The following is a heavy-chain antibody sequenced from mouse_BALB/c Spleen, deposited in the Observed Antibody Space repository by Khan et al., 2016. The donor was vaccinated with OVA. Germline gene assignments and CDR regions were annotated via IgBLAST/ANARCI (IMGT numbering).Heavy chain of an antibody. CDR3: ARQPYYHYSIMDY. D-gene: IGHD2-4*01. Sequence: QVQLKQSGPGLVAPSQSLSITCTISGFSLTNYGVHWVRQPPGKGLEWLVVIWSGGSTTYNSPLKSRLTISKDNSKSQVCLKMNRPQIDDTAMYFGARQPYYHYSIMDYWGQGTSVTVST. J-gene: IGHJ4*01. V-gene: IGHV2-6-1*01. CDR2: IWSGGST. CDR1: GFSLTNYG.